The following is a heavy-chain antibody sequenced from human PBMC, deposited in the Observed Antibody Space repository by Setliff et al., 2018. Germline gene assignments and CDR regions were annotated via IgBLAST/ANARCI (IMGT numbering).Heavy chain of an antibody. CDR1: GYTLSKYY. CDR2: INPSGGLT. D-gene: IGHD2-15*01. CDR3: ASAEVVVAP. J-gene: IGHJ4*02. V-gene: IGHV1-46*01. Sequence: GASVKVSCKASGYTLSKYYMHWVRQAPGQGLEWMGIINPSGGLTKYAQKFQGRVTMTSDTSASTVYMELSSLRSEDTAVYYCASAEVVVAPWGQGTLVTVSS.